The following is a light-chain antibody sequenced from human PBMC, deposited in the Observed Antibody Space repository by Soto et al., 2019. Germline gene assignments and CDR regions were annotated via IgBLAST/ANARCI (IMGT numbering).Light chain of an antibody. CDR1: QGISSD. J-gene: IGKJ1*01. V-gene: IGKV1-8*01. CDR3: QQYYSYPGT. CDR2: AAS. Sequence: AIQMTQSPSSLSASVGDRVTVTCRASQGISSDLGWFQQKPGKAPKLLIYAASTLQSGVPSRFSGSGSGTDFTLTISCLQSEDFATYYCQQYYSYPGTFGQGTKVDIK.